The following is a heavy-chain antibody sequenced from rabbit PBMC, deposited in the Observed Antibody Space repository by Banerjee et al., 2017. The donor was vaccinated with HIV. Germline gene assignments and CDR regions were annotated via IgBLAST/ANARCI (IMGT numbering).Heavy chain of an antibody. J-gene: IGHJ4*01. V-gene: IGHV1S40*01. CDR2: IYGGKSGTT. Sequence: KASGFSFSSSYYMCWVRQAPGKGLEWVACIYGGKSGTTWYASWAKGRFTISKTSSPTVTLQMTSLTAADTATYFCARTYGANGDDYYFNGWGPGTLVTVS. CDR3: ARTYGANGDDYYFNG. CDR1: GFSFSSSYY. D-gene: IGHD2-1*01.